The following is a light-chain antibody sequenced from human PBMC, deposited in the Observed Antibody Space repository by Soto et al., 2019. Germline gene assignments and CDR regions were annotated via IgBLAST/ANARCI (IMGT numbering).Light chain of an antibody. Sequence: EIVLTQSPGTLSLSPGERVTLSCRASQSVSNSYLAWYQQKPGQAPRLLIDGASSRATGIPDRFSGSGSGTDFTLTISRLEPEDCAVYCCQQYVSSPWTFGQGTKVEIK. CDR3: QQYVSSPWT. J-gene: IGKJ1*01. CDR2: GAS. CDR1: QSVSNSY. V-gene: IGKV3-20*01.